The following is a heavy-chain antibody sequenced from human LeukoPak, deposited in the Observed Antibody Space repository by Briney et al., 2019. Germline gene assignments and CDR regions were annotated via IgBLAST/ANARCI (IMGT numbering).Heavy chain of an antibody. CDR3: ARHDPLITMIIGERAFDI. D-gene: IGHD3-22*01. CDR1: GGSISSSY. CDR2: INYSGST. V-gene: IGHV4-59*08. Sequence: SETLSLTCTVSGGSISSSYWSWIRQPPGKGLEGIGYINYSGSTNYDPSLKNRVTISVDTSRNQFSLRLSSVTAADTAVYYCARHDPLITMIIGERAFDIWGQGTMVTVPS. J-gene: IGHJ3*02.